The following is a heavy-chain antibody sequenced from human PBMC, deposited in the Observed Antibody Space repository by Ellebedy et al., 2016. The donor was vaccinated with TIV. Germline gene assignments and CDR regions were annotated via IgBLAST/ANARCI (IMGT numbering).Heavy chain of an antibody. Sequence: MPSETLSLTCAVYGGSFSGYYWSWIRQPPGKGLEWIGEINHSGSTNYNPSLKSRVTISVDTSKNQFSLKLSSVTAADTAVYYCARLYGDFYFDYWGQGTLVTVSS. J-gene: IGHJ4*02. V-gene: IGHV4-34*01. CDR2: INHSGST. CDR3: ARLYGDFYFDY. D-gene: IGHD4-17*01. CDR1: GGSFSGYY.